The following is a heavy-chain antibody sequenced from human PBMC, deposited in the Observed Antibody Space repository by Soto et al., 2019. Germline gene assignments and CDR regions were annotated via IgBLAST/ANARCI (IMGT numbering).Heavy chain of an antibody. CDR3: AAEDYDCWRGSNGYFDR. Sequence: EVQLVESVGGLVQPGGSLRLSCAASGFTFSSYSMNWVRQAPGKGLEWVSYISSSSSTIYYSDSVKGRFTISGDNAQLSLYLQMNCLRDADTAVYYCAAEDYDCWRGSNGYFDRWGRGTLVTVSS. D-gene: IGHD3-3*01. V-gene: IGHV3-48*02. J-gene: IGHJ2*01. CDR1: GFTFSSYS. CDR2: ISSSSSTI.